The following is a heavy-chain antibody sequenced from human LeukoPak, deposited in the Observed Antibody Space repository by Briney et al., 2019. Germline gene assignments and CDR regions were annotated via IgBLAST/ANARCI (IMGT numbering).Heavy chain of an antibody. CDR3: ARSIDWFDP. J-gene: IGHJ5*02. Sequence: SETLSLTCTVSGGSISSYSWSWFRQPPGKGLEWIGYIFYSGSTNYNPSLKSRVTISVDTSKNQFSLKLSSVTAADTAVYYCARSIDWFDPWGQGTLVTVSS. CDR1: GGSISSYS. CDR2: IFYSGST. V-gene: IGHV4-59*01.